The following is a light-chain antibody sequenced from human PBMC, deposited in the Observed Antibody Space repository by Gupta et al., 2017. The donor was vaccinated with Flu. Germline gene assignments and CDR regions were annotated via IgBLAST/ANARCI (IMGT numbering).Light chain of an antibody. J-gene: IGLJ2*01. Sequence: QSALTQPASVSGSPGQSIPLSCTGTSSDVGVYNYVSWYQQHPGKAPKLLIYDVNTRPSGVPVRCSGSKTGTTATMTVSGLEAEDDYYYYCCSYGSSEVFGGGTKLTVL. CDR2: DVN. CDR1: SSDVGVYNY. CDR3: CSYGSSEV. V-gene: IGLV2-14*03.